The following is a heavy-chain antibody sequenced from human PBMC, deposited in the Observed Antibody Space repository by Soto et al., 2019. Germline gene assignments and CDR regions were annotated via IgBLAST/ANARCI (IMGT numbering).Heavy chain of an antibody. CDR1: EFTFSSYW. Sequence: GGSLRLSCAASEFTFSSYWMSWVRQAPGKGLEWVANIKQDGSEKYYVDSVKGRFTISRDNAKNSLYLQMNSLRAEDTAVYYCARGPPSSYDFWSGYYWDWYFDLWGRGTLVTVSS. V-gene: IGHV3-7*01. CDR2: IKQDGSEK. D-gene: IGHD3-3*01. CDR3: ARGPPSSYDFWSGYYWDWYFDL. J-gene: IGHJ2*01.